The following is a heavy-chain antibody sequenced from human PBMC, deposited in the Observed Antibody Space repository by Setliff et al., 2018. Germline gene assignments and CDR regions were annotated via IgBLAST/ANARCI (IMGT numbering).Heavy chain of an antibody. CDR1: GYIFKGYG. V-gene: IGHV1-18*01. J-gene: IGHJ3*01. CDR2: ISSYNDVT. Sequence: GASVKVSCKASGYIFKGYGISWVRQAPGQGLEWMGWISSYNDVTNYAQSFQGRVTMTTDTSKSAAYMDLRGLRSDDTAVYYCAISTLSICSGGSCPNAFDVWGQGTMVNVSS. D-gene: IGHD2-15*01. CDR3: AISTLSICSGGSCPNAFDV.